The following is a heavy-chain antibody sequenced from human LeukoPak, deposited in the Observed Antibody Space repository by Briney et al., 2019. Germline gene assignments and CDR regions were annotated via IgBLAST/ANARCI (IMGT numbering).Heavy chain of an antibody. Sequence: SETLSLTCTAYGGSISRYYWSWIRQSPGKGLEWIGYIFYTGTTKYNPSLKSRVTISVDTSKNQFSLKLNSVTAADTAVFYCAANSADYNTLGSSYKVWGQGTLVTVSS. CDR2: IFYTGTT. J-gene: IGHJ4*02. CDR3: AANSADYNTLGSSYKV. V-gene: IGHV4-59*08. D-gene: IGHD3-10*01. CDR1: GGSISRYY.